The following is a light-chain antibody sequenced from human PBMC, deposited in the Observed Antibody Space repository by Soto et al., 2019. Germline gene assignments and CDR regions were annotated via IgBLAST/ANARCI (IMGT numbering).Light chain of an antibody. Sequence: QAVVTQPPSVSAAPGQKVTISCSESSSNIGNNYVSWYQQLPGTAPKLLIYDNNKRPSGIPDRFSGSKSGTSATLGITGLQTGDEADYYCGTWDSSLSAAVFGGGTQLTVL. J-gene: IGLJ7*01. CDR3: GTWDSSLSAAV. V-gene: IGLV1-51*01. CDR2: DNN. CDR1: SSNIGNNY.